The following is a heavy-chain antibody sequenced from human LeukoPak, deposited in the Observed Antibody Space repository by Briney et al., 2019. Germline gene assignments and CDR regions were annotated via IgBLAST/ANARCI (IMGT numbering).Heavy chain of an antibody. CDR2: ISSSSSTI. V-gene: IGHV3-48*01. J-gene: IGHJ6*03. CDR3: ARKYQLLWGSYYYYMDV. CDR1: GFTFSSYW. Sequence: GGSLRLSCAASGFTFSSYWKSWVRQAPGKGLEWVSYISSSSSTIYYADSVKGRFTISRDNAKNSLYLQMNSLRAEDTAVYYCARKYQLLWGSYYYYMDVWGKGTTVTVSS. D-gene: IGHD2-2*01.